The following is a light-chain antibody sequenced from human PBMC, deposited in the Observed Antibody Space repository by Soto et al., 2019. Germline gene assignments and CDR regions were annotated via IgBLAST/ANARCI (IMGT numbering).Light chain of an antibody. CDR2: SVS. CDR1: SSDVGGYNY. J-gene: IGLJ1*01. Sequence: QSALTQPASVSGSPGQSITISCTGTSSDVGGYNYVSWYQQHPGKAPKLMIYSVSNRPSGVSNRFSGSKSGNTASLTISGLQAEDEADYYCSSYTSSSTLRGVFGTGTQLTVL. V-gene: IGLV2-14*01. CDR3: SSYTSSSTLRGV.